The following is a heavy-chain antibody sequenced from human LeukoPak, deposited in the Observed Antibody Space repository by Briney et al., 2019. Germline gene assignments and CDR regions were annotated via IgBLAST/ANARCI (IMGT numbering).Heavy chain of an antibody. CDR1: GFTLSSRW. CDR3: ATYDSWSGYNIAY. Sequence: GSLRLSCVVSGFTLSSRWMMWVRQAPGKGLEWMTNINRDGSEKNYVDSVKGRFTITRDNAENSLYLQMNSQKVEDTAIYYCATYDSWSGYNIAYWGQGTLVTVSS. D-gene: IGHD3-3*01. J-gene: IGHJ4*02. V-gene: IGHV3-7*03. CDR2: INRDGSEK.